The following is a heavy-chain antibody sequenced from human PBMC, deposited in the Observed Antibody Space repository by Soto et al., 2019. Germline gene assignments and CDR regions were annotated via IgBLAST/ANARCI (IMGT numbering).Heavy chain of an antibody. Sequence: SETLSLTCTVSGGSISSGDYYWSWIRQPPGKGLEWIGYIYYSGSTYYNPSLKSRVTISVDTSKNQFSLKLSSVTAADTAVYYCARDTPAPSGYDFNYGMDVWGQGTTVT. CDR1: GGSISSGDYY. CDR2: IYYSGST. CDR3: ARDTPAPSGYDFNYGMDV. D-gene: IGHD5-12*01. J-gene: IGHJ6*02. V-gene: IGHV4-30-4*01.